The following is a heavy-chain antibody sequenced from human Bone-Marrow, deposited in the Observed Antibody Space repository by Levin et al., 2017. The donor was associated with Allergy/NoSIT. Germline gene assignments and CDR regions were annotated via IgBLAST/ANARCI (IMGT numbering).Heavy chain of an antibody. J-gene: IGHJ4*02. Sequence: GGSLRLSCTVSGFTFGDYAMSWFRQAPGKGLEWVSFIRSNAHGGTTEYAASVKGRFTISRDDSKSIAYLQMNSLKTEDTAVYYCTRVLVAAGPRLDYWGQGTLVTVSS. CDR3: TRVLVAAGPRLDY. CDR2: IRSNAHGGTT. V-gene: IGHV3-49*03. CDR1: GFTFGDYA. D-gene: IGHD6-13*01.